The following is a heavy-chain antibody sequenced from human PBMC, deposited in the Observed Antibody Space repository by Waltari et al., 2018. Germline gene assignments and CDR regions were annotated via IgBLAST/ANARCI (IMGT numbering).Heavy chain of an antibody. CDR3: ARACGGDCSSSYWYFDL. D-gene: IGHD2-21*01. Sequence: QVQLQESGPGLVKPSETMSLTCTVSGGSISRYYWSWIRQPAGKGLEWIGRIYTSGSTNYNPSLKSRVPMSVDTSKNQFSLKLSSLTAADTAVYYCARACGGDCSSSYWYFDLWGRGTLVTVSS. J-gene: IGHJ2*01. V-gene: IGHV4-4*07. CDR2: IYTSGST. CDR1: GGSISRYY.